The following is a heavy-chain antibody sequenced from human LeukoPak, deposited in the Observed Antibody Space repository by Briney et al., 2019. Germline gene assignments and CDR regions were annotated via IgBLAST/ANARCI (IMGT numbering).Heavy chain of an antibody. CDR1: GYAFTGYY. Sequence: ASVKVSCKASGYAFTGYYMHWVRQAPGQGLEWMGWINPNSGGTNYAQKFQGRVTMTRDTSISTAYMELSRLRSDDTAVYYCARMQLWPEYFQHWGQGTLVTVSS. CDR2: INPNSGGT. CDR3: ARMQLWPEYFQH. V-gene: IGHV1-2*02. D-gene: IGHD5-18*01. J-gene: IGHJ1*01.